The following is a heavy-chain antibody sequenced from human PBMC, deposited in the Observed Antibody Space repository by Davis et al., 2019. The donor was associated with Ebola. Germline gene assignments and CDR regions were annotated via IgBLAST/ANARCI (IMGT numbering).Heavy chain of an antibody. CDR2: ISNDRKTI. V-gene: IGHV3-48*02. CDR3: AIVATRGRFDS. CDR1: GFTFSIYS. D-gene: IGHD6-25*01. J-gene: IGHJ4*02. Sequence: GGSLRLSCAASGFTFSIYSMNWVRQVPGKGLEWISYISNDRKTIKYADSVKGRFTISRDDAKNSLFLLMNSLRDDDTAVYYCAIVATRGRFDSWGQGTLVTVSS.